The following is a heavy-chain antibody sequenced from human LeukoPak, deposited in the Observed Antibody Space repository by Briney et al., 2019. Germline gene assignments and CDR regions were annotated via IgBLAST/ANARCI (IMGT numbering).Heavy chain of an antibody. CDR3: ANLVVPAAKGNNY. V-gene: IGHV3-23*01. CDR1: GFTFRQYA. CDR2: ISGSGASA. D-gene: IGHD2-2*01. Sequence: GGSLRLSCAASGFTFRQYAMSWVRQAPGKGLEWVSTISGSGASATYADSVKGRFTISRDNSKNTLYLQMDSLRAEDTAVYYCANLVVPAAKGNNYWGQGTLVTVSS. J-gene: IGHJ4*02.